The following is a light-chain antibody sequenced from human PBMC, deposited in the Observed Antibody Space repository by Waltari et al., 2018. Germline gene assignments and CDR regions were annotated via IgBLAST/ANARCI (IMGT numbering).Light chain of an antibody. CDR2: WAS. Sequence: DIVMTQSPDSLAGSLGERATINCKSSQTVLYSSNNKNYLAWYQQKPGQPPKLLIYWASTRESGVPDRFSGSGSGTDFTLTISSLQAEDVAVYYCQQYYITPPTFGQGTKVEIK. V-gene: IGKV4-1*01. CDR3: QQYYITPPT. CDR1: QTVLYSSNNKNY. J-gene: IGKJ1*01.